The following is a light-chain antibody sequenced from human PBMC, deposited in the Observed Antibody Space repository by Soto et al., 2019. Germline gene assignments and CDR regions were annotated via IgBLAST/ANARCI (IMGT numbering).Light chain of an antibody. Sequence: QSALTQPASVSGSPGQSITISCTGTSSDVGGYNYVSWYQQHPGKAPKLMIYDVSNRPSGVSNRFSGSKSGNTASLTISGLQAEDEADYSCSSYTSSSTLYVFRTGTKLNVL. V-gene: IGLV2-14*01. CDR3: SSYTSSSTLYV. CDR2: DVS. CDR1: SSDVGGYNY. J-gene: IGLJ1*01.